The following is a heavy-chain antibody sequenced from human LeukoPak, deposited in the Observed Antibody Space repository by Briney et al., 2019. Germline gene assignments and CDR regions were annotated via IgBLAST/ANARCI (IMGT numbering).Heavy chain of an antibody. CDR2: ISSSSSYI. V-gene: IGHV3-21*01. CDR3: ARGSTPYSTSSWFDY. J-gene: IGHJ4*02. D-gene: IGHD6-6*01. Sequence: GGSLRLSCAASGFTFSSYSMNCVRQAPGKGLEWVSSISSSSSYIYYADSVKGRFTISRANSKNTLYPQMTSLTADDTAMYYCARGSTPYSTSSWFDYWGRGTLVTVSS. CDR1: GFTFSSYS.